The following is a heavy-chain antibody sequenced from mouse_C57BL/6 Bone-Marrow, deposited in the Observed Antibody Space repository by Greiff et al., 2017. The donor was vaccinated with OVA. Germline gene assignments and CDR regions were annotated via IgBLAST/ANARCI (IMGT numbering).Heavy chain of an antibody. Sequence: EVMLVEYGGGLVQSGRSLRLSCATSGFTFSDFYMEWVRQAPGKGLEWIAASRNKANDYTTEYSASVKGRFIVSRDTSQSILYLQMNALRAEDTAIYYCARDDYYWYFDVWGTGTTVTVSS. CDR3: ARDDYYWYFDV. CDR1: GFTFSDFY. V-gene: IGHV7-1*01. J-gene: IGHJ1*03. CDR2: SRNKANDYTT.